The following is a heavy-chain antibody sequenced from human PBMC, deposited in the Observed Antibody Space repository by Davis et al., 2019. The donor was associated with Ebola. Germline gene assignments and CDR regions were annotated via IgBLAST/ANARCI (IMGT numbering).Heavy chain of an antibody. J-gene: IGHJ4*02. V-gene: IGHV3-15*07. CDR3: TTDRRGSGWY. CDR1: GFTFSKAW. CDR2: IKSKSDGGTA. Sequence: PGGSLRLSCPASGFTFSKAWMNWVRQAPGKGLEWVGRIKSKSDGGTADYAAPVKGRFTISRDDSKNTLYLQMNSLKTEDTAVYYCTTDRRGSGWYWGQGTLVTVSS. D-gene: IGHD6-19*01.